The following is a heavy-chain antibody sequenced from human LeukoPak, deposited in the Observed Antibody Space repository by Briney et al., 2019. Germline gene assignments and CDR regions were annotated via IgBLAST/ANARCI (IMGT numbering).Heavy chain of an antibody. J-gene: IGHJ6*02. CDR2: INHSGST. V-gene: IGHV4-34*01. D-gene: IGHD3-10*01. CDR3: ARGGKMVRGVITNYYYYGMDV. CDR1: GGSFSGYY. Sequence: SQTLSLTCAVYGGSFSGYYWSWIRQPPGKGLEWIGEINHSGSTNYNPSLKSRVTISVDTSKNQFSLKLSSVTAADTAVYYCARGGKMVRGVITNYYYYGMDVWGQGTTVTVSS.